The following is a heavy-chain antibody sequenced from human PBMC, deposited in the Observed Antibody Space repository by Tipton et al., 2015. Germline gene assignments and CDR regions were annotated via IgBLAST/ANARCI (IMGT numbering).Heavy chain of an antibody. V-gene: IGHV4-61*08. D-gene: IGHD3-3*01. J-gene: IGHJ6*02. CDR2: FYYSGNT. CDR3: AREPEWYGMDV. Sequence: TLSLTCTVSGGSVSSGAYYWSWIRQPPGKGLEWIGYFYYSGNTNYNPSLKSRVTISVDTSKNQFSLKLSSVTAADTAVYYCAREPEWYGMDVWGQGTTVTVSS. CDR1: GGSVSSGAYY.